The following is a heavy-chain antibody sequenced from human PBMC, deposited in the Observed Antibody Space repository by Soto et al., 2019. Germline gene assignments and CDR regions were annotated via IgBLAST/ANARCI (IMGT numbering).Heavy chain of an antibody. Sequence: ASGKVSGKASGYTFTSYGISCVRQAPVQGLEWIGWISAYNGNTNYAQKLQGRVTMTTATYTSRAYMELRRMRSDEAAVYYCARDRRDVLRYFDWLSPFVYWGEGTLVPVSS. CDR2: ISAYNGNT. CDR3: ARDRRDVLRYFDWLSPFVY. J-gene: IGHJ4*02. CDR1: GYTFTSYG. V-gene: IGHV1-18*04. D-gene: IGHD3-9*01.